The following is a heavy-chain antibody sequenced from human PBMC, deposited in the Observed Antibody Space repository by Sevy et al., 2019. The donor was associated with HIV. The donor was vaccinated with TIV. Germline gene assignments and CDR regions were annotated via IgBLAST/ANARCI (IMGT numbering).Heavy chain of an antibody. V-gene: IGHV3-33*01. J-gene: IGHJ4*02. Sequence: GGSLRLSCAASRFTFSTYGMHWVRQAPGKGLEWVALIWFDGSNTYYADSVKGRFTISRDIAKNTLHLQMNSLRAEDTAVYYCARDLEFYDYGDYGPAFMPDYWGQGTLVTVSS. CDR2: IWFDGSNT. CDR3: ARDLEFYDYGDYGPAFMPDY. CDR1: RFTFSTYG. D-gene: IGHD4-17*01.